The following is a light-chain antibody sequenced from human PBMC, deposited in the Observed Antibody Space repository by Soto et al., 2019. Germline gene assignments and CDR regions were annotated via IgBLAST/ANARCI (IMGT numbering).Light chain of an antibody. CDR1: SSDVGGYNY. CDR3: SSYTSSSPDV. J-gene: IGLJ1*01. V-gene: IGLV2-14*01. Sequence: QSALPQPASVSGSPGPSITISCTGTSSDVGGYNYVSWYQHHPGKAPELMIYEVSNRPSGVSNRFSGSKSGNTASLTISGLQAEDEADYYSSSYTSSSPDVFGTGTKVTVL. CDR2: EVS.